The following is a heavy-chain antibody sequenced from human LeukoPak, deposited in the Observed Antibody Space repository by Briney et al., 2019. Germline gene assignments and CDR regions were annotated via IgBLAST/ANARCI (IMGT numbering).Heavy chain of an antibody. CDR1: GFTFSSYA. Sequence: GGSLRLSCAASGFTFSSYAMHWVRQAPGKGLEYVSAISSNGGSTYYANSVKGRFTISRDNSKNTLYLQMGSLRAKDMAVYYCARSFPWLQLGTAAFDIWGQGTMVTVSS. CDR3: ARSFPWLQLGTAAFDI. CDR2: ISSNGGST. J-gene: IGHJ3*02. D-gene: IGHD5-24*01. V-gene: IGHV3-64*01.